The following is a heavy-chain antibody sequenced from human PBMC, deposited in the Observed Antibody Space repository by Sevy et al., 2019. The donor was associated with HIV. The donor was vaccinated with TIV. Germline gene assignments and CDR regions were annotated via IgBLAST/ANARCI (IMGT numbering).Heavy chain of an antibody. CDR2: IRQDGNEI. Sequence: GGSLRLSCVASGFTFDNYWMQWVRQAPGKGLEWVANIRQDGNEIYYADSVKGRFTISRDNAKESLYLQMSNLRVEDTAIYHCARRYFDLWGQGILVTVSS. V-gene: IGHV3-7*01. J-gene: IGHJ4*02. CDR3: ARRYFDL. CDR1: GFTFDNYW.